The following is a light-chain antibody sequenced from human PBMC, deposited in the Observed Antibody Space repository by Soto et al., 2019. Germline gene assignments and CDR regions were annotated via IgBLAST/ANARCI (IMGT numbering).Light chain of an antibody. Sequence: QSALPQPASVSGSPGQSITISCTGTSSDVGGYKFVSWYQQHPGKAPKLMIYEVSNRPSGVSNRFSGSKSGNTASLTISGLQAEDEADYYCSSYTTSSTRVFGGGTKLTVL. CDR1: SSDVGGYKF. V-gene: IGLV2-14*01. CDR2: EVS. J-gene: IGLJ3*02. CDR3: SSYTTSSTRV.